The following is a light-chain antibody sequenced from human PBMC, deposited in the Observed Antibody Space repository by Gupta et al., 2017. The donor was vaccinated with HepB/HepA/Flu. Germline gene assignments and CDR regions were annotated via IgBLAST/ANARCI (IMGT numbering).Light chain of an antibody. Sequence: DIQMTQSPSSLSASVGDRVTITCRPSQSISIYLNWYQQKGGKAPKLLMFGGSDLQSGVPSRFSGSRSGTDFTLTISSLQPEDFATYYCQQTYSAPTTFGQGTKLEIK. CDR3: QQTYSAPTT. J-gene: IGKJ2*01. V-gene: IGKV1-39*01. CDR1: QSISIY. CDR2: GGS.